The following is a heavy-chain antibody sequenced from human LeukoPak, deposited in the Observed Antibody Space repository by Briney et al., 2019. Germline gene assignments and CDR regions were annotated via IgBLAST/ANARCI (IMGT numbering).Heavy chain of an antibody. J-gene: IGHJ4*02. CDR1: GFTFSSYE. CDR2: ISSSGSTI. D-gene: IGHD1-1*01. CDR3: ARDTNWKLDY. Sequence: GGSLRLSCAASGFTFSSYEMSWVRQAPGKGLEWVSYISSSGSTIYYADSVKGRFTISRDNAKNSLYLQMNSLRAEDTAVYYCARDTNWKLDYWGQGTLVTVSS. V-gene: IGHV3-48*03.